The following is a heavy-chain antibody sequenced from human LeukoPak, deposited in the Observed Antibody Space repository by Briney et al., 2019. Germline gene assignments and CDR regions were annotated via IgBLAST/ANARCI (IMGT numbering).Heavy chain of an antibody. Sequence: NASETLSLTCTVSGGSISSYYWSWIRQPPGKGLEWIGYIYYSGSTNYNPSLKSRVTISVDTSKNQFPLKLSSVTAADTAVYYCARALPDNWYFDLWGRGTLVTVSS. D-gene: IGHD1-14*01. CDR1: GGSISSYY. J-gene: IGHJ2*01. CDR2: IYYSGST. CDR3: ARALPDNWYFDL. V-gene: IGHV4-59*01.